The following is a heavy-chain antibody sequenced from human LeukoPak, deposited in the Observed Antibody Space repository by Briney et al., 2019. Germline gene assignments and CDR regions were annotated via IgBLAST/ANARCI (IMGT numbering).Heavy chain of an antibody. CDR1: GGTFSSYA. V-gene: IGHV1-69*13. D-gene: IGHD3-16*01. CDR3: ARGPHNYVWGSLDY. Sequence: SVKVSCKASGGTFSSYAISWVRQAPGQGLEWMGGIIPIFGTANYAQKFQGRVTITADESTSTAYMELSSLRSEDTAVYYCARGPHNYVWGSLDYWGQGTLVTASS. CDR2: IIPIFGTA. J-gene: IGHJ4*02.